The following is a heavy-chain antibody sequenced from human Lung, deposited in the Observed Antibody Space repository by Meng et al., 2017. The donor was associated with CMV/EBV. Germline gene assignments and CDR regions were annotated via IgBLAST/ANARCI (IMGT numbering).Heavy chain of an antibody. CDR3: VRGHTYVDYYFYGMDV. V-gene: IGHV3-20*04. CDR2: INGKGGTI. J-gene: IGHJ6*01. Sequence: GESLKISCAASGFTFGDFGMGWVRQAPGKGLEWVSGINGKGGTIGYADSVKGRFTISGDNGKNFLYLQMNSLRAEDTALYFCVRGHTYVDYYFYGMDVWGQGHXVTVDS. D-gene: IGHD5-18*01. CDR1: GFTFGDFG.